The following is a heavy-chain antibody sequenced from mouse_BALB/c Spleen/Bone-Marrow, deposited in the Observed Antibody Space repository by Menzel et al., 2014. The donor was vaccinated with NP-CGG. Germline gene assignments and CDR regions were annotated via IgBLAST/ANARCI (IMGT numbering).Heavy chain of an antibody. CDR1: GFTFNTYA. CDR3: VRHGYFGNYCDGLVH. V-gene: IGHV10-1*02. D-gene: IGHD2-1*01. J-gene: IGHJ4*01. CDR2: IRSKSNNYAT. Sequence: VHLVESGGGLVQPKGSLQLSCAASGFTFNTYAMNWVRQAPGKGLEWVARIRSKSNNYATYYADSVKDRLTISRDDSQNMLFLQMNNVKTEDTAMYYGVRHGYFGNYCDGLVHGGQGTSGTGAS.